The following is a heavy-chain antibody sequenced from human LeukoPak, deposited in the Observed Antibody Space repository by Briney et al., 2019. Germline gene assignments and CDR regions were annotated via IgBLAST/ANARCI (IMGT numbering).Heavy chain of an antibody. V-gene: IGHV1-18*01. D-gene: IGHD3-3*01. CDR2: ISAYNGNT. J-gene: IGHJ4*02. CDR1: GYTFTSYG. Sequence: GASVKVSCKASGYTFTSYGISWVRQAPGQGLEWMGWISAYNGNTNYAQKLQGRVTMTTDTSTSTAYTELRSLRSDDTAVYYCARAPLGVAHLRFYDFWSGSYPNYFDYWGQGTLVTVSS. CDR3: ARAPLGVAHLRFYDFWSGSYPNYFDY.